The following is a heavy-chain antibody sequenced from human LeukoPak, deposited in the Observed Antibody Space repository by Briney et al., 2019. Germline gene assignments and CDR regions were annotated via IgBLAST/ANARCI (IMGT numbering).Heavy chain of an antibody. V-gene: IGHV1-69*02. CDR2: IIPILGIA. Sequence: AASVKVSCKASGVTFSSYTISWVRQAPGQGLEWMGRIIPILGIANYAQKFQGRVTITADKSTSTAYMELSSLRSEDTAVYYCARHDETGYSSSWYEYWGQGTLVTVSS. CDR3: ARHDETGYSSSWYEY. J-gene: IGHJ4*02. CDR1: GVTFSSYT. D-gene: IGHD6-13*01.